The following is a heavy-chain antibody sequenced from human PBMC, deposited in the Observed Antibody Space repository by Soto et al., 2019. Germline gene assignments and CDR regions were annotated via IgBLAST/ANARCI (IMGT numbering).Heavy chain of an antibody. V-gene: IGHV4-34*01. Sequence: SETLSVTCAVYCGSFSGDYWTWIRQPPGTGLEWIGEINHSGSTNYNPSLKSRVTISVDTSKNQFSLKLTPVTAADTAVYYCARDKITGLFDYWGQGTLVTVSS. D-gene: IGHD2-8*02. CDR1: CGSFSGDY. J-gene: IGHJ4*02. CDR3: ARDKITGLFDY. CDR2: INHSGST.